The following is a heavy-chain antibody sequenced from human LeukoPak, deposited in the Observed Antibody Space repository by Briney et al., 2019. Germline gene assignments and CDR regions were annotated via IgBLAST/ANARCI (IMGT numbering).Heavy chain of an antibody. CDR3: ARAYYDSSGYPYFDY. J-gene: IGHJ4*02. D-gene: IGHD3-22*01. CDR2: IYSGGST. Sequence: PGGSLRLSCAASGFTFSSYAMSWVRQAPGKGLEWVSVIYSGGSTYYADSVKGRFTISRDNSKNTLYLQMNSLRAEDTAVYYCARAYYDSSGYPYFDYWGQGTLVTVSS. CDR1: GFTFSSYA. V-gene: IGHV3-53*01.